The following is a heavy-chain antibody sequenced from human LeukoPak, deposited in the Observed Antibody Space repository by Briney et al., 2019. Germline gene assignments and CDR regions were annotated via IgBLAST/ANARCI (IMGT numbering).Heavy chain of an antibody. Sequence: SETLSLTCTVSGGSISSGSYYWSWIRQPAGKGLEWIGRIYTSGSTNYNPSLKTRATISIDTSKNQLSLTLTSLTATDTAVYYCARVGSGGAWFDFWGQGALVSISS. CDR3: ARVGSGGAWFDF. D-gene: IGHD6-19*01. V-gene: IGHV4-61*02. CDR2: IYTSGST. J-gene: IGHJ4*02. CDR1: GGSISSGSYY.